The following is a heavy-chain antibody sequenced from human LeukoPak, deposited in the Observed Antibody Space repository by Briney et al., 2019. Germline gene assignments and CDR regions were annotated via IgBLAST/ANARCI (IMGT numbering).Heavy chain of an antibody. CDR2: IYHSGST. CDR3: AKGSSTNFYYGDV. CDR1: GGSISSGGYS. Sequence: SETLSLTCAVSGGSISSGGYSWSWIRQPPGKGLEWIGYIYHSGSTYYNPSLKSRVTISVDTSKNQFSLKLSSVTAADTAVYYCAKGSSTNFYYGDVWGQGTTVTVSS. D-gene: IGHD2/OR15-2a*01. J-gene: IGHJ6*02. V-gene: IGHV4-30-2*02.